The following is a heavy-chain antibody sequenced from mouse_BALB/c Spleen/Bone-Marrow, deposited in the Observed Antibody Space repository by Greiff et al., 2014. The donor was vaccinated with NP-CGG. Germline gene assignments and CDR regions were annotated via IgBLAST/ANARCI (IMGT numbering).Heavy chain of an antibody. V-gene: IGHV7-3*02. CDR3: ARIGGRVYWGAMDY. CDR2: IRNKANGYTT. D-gene: IGHD1-1*02. J-gene: IGHJ4*01. Sequence: EVKVEESGGGLVQPGGSLRLSCATSGFTFTDYYMSWVRQPPGKALEWVGIIRNKANGYTTEYSASVKARFTIYRDNSQTILYHKMNPQRAEDSATYYGARIGGRVYWGAMDYWGQGTSLTVSS. CDR1: GFTFTDYY.